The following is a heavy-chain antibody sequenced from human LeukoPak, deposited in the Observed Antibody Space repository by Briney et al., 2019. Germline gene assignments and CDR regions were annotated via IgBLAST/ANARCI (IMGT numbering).Heavy chain of an antibody. V-gene: IGHV3-33*03. J-gene: IGHJ6*02. D-gene: IGHD3-16*01. CDR3: ARGGGLDV. CDR1: GFTFSSYG. CDR2: IWYDGSRK. Sequence: GGSLRLSCAASGFTFSSYGMHWVRQAPGKGLEWVAVIWYDGSRKYYGDSMKGRFTISRDNAKNSLYLQMSNLRAEDTAVYFCARGGGLDVWGQGATVTVSS.